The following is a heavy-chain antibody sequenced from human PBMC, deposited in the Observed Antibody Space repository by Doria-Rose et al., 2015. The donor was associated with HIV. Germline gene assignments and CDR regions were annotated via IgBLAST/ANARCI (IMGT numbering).Heavy chain of an antibody. Sequence: RVSWIRQPPGKALEWLARIDWDDDKFYSTSLKTRLTISKDTSKNQVVLTMTNMDPVDTATYYCARSYYDTSGYSATGDAFDIWGPGAMVTVSS. CDR2: IDWDDDK. CDR3: ARSYYDTSGYSATGDAFDI. J-gene: IGHJ3*02. CDR1: R. D-gene: IGHD3-22*01. V-gene: IGHV2-70*04.